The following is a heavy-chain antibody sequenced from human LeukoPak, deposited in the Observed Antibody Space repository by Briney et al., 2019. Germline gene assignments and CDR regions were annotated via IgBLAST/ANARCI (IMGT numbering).Heavy chain of an antibody. D-gene: IGHD3-22*01. J-gene: IGHJ4*02. CDR3: ARLAGDSSGPFGY. V-gene: IGHV4-59*08. CDR1: GVSISSYY. CDR2: IYYSGST. Sequence: SETLSLTCTVSGVSISSYYWGWILQPPGKGLEWIWYIYYSGSTNYNPALKSRVTIPVDTSKNQFSLELSSVPAADTAVYYCARLAGDSSGPFGYWGQGTLVTVSS.